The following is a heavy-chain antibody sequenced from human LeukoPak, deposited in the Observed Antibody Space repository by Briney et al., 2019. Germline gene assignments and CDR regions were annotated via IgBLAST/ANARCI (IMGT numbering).Heavy chain of an antibody. CDR3: ARDNIPGYSSGWYLGIGRVPVYFDY. V-gene: IGHV3-21*01. Sequence: PGGSLRLSCAASGVTFSSYSMNWVRQAPGKGLEWVSSISSSSSYIYYADSVKGRFTISRDNAKNSLYLQMNSLRAEDTAVYYCARDNIPGYSSGWYLGIGRVPVYFDYWGQGTLVTVSS. J-gene: IGHJ4*02. D-gene: IGHD6-19*01. CDR1: GVTFSSYS. CDR2: ISSSSSYI.